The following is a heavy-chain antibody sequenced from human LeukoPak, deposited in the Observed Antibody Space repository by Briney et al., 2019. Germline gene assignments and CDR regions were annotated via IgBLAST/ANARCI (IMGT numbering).Heavy chain of an antibody. D-gene: IGHD6-6*01. V-gene: IGHV3-53*01. CDR3: AREASEYSSSPADSY. CDR2: IYSGGST. J-gene: IGHJ4*02. Sequence: RSGGSLRLSCAASGFTVSSNYMSWVRQAPGKGLEWVSVIYSGGSTYYADSVKGRFTISRDNSKNTLYLQMNSLRAEDTAVYYCAREASEYSSSPADSYWGQGTLVTVSS. CDR1: GFTVSSNY.